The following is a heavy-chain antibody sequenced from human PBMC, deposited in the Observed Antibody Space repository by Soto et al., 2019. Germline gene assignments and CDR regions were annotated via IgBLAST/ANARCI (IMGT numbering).Heavy chain of an antibody. CDR2: INSDGSST. Sequence: EVQLVESGGGLVQPGGSLRLSCAASGFTFSSYWMHWVRQAPGKGLVWVSRINSDGSSTSYADSVKGRFTISRDNAKNTLYLQMTSLRAEDTAGYYCARVEHRTRFGEVIRNDAFDFWGQGTLVTVSS. J-gene: IGHJ3*01. V-gene: IGHV3-74*01. D-gene: IGHD3-16*02. CDR1: GFTFSSYW. CDR3: ARVEHRTRFGEVIRNDAFDF.